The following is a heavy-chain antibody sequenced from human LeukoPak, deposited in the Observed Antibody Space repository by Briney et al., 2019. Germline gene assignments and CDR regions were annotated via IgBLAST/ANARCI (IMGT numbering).Heavy chain of an antibody. CDR2: ISGTGGNT. Sequence: PGGSLRLPCAASGFTFSSYAMSWVRQAPGKGLEWVSGISGTGGNTYYTDSVKGRFTISRDNSKNTLYLQMNSLRAEDTAVFYCAKDREYSGNYRPGPTRYYYGMDVWGQGTTVTVS. V-gene: IGHV3-23*01. J-gene: IGHJ6*02. CDR1: GFTFSSYA. D-gene: IGHD1-26*01. CDR3: AKDREYSGNYRPGPTRYYYGMDV.